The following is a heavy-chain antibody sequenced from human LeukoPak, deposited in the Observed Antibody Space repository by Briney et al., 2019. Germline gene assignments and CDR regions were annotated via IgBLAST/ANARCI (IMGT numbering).Heavy chain of an antibody. CDR1: GFTFSSYA. J-gene: IGHJ4*02. V-gene: IGHV3-23*01. CDR3: GDILTGLDY. Sequence: GGSLRLSCAASGFTFSSYAMSWVRQAPGKGLEWVSAISGSGSTYYADSVKGRFTISRDNSKNTLYLQMDSLRAEDTAVYYCGDILTGLDYWGQGTLVTVSS. CDR2: ISGSGST. D-gene: IGHD3-9*01.